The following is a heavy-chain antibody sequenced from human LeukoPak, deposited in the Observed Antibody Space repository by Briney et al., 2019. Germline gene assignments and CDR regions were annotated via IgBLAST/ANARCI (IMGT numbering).Heavy chain of an antibody. CDR3: ARGPPSLYFDY. CDR1: GYTFTSYY. CDR2: IIPIFGTA. D-gene: IGHD6-6*01. Sequence: SVKVSCKASGYTFTSYYMHWVRQAPGQGLEWMGGIIPIFGTANYAQKFQGRVTITADESTSTAYMELSSLRSEDTAVYYCARGPPSLYFDYWGQGTLVTVSS. J-gene: IGHJ4*02. V-gene: IGHV1-69*13.